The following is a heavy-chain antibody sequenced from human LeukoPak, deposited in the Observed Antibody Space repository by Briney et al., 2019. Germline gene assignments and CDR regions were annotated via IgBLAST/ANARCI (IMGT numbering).Heavy chain of an antibody. Sequence: SQTLSLTRTVSGGSISSGSYYWSWIRQPAGKGLEWIGRIYTSGSTNYNPSLKSRVTISVDTSKNQFSLKLSSVTAADTAVYYCARGTYYYDSSGYRGAFDIWGQGTMVTVSS. V-gene: IGHV4-61*02. CDR3: ARGTYYYDSSGYRGAFDI. D-gene: IGHD3-22*01. J-gene: IGHJ3*02. CDR2: IYTSGST. CDR1: GGSISSGSYY.